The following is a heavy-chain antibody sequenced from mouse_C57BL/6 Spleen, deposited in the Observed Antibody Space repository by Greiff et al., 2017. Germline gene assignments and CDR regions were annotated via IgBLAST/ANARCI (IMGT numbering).Heavy chain of an antibody. D-gene: IGHD3-2*02. CDR2: ISYDGSN. J-gene: IGHJ3*01. CDR3: ARGELSLRGFAY. Sequence: EVKLQESGPGLVKPSQSLSLTCSVTGYSITSGYYWNWIRQFPGNKLEWMGYISYDGSNNYNPSLKNRISITRDTSKNQFFLKLNSVTTEDTATYYCARGELSLRGFAYWGQGTLVTVSA. CDR1: GYSITSGYY. V-gene: IGHV3-6*01.